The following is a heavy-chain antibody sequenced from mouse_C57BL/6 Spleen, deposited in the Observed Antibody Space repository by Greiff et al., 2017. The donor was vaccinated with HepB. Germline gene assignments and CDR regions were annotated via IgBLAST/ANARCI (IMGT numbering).Heavy chain of an antibody. J-gene: IGHJ2*01. V-gene: IGHV1-15*01. CDR1: GYTFTDYE. CDR3: TRPLPTWYFGC. Sequence: VQLQQSGAELVRPGASVTLSCKASGYTFTDYEMHWVKQTPVHGLEWIGAIDPETGGTAYNQKFKGKAILTADKSASTAYMELRSLTSEDSAVYYCTRPLPTWYFGCWGQGTTLTVSS. CDR2: IDPETGGT. D-gene: IGHD5-5*01.